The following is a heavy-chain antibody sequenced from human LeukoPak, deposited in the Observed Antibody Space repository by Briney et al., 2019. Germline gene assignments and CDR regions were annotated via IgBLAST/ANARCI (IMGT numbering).Heavy chain of an antibody. J-gene: IGHJ4*02. V-gene: IGHV4-4*02. CDR2: IYHSGST. CDR1: GGSISSSNW. Sequence: SETLSLTCAVSGGSISSSNWWSWVRQPPGKGLEWIGEIYHSGSTNYNPSLKSRVTISVDKSKNQFSLKLSSVTAADTAVYYCAKDRQWLLRNADYWGQGTLVTISS. CDR3: AKDRQWLLRNADY. D-gene: IGHD5-12*01.